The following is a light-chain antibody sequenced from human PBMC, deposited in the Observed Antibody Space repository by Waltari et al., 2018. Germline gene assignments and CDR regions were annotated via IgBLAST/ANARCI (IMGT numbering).Light chain of an antibody. Sequence: EIVMTQSPATLSVSPGERATLSCRASQSVRNNLVWYQQKPGQAPRLLIYGASTRVTGIPARFSGSGSGTELTLTISSLQSEDFAVYYCQQYNNWPPWTFGQGTKVEIK. V-gene: IGKV3-15*01. CDR3: QQYNNWPPWT. CDR2: GAS. J-gene: IGKJ1*01. CDR1: QSVRNN.